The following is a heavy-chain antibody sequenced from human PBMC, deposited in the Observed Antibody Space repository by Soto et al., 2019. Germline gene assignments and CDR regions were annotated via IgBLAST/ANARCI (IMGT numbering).Heavy chain of an antibody. D-gene: IGHD6-6*01. Sequence: LRLPCGASGVNIISYAMNRVRQAPGKGLEWVSAISGSGGSTYYADSVKGRFTISRDNSKNTLYLQMNSLRAEDTAVYYCAKDSSSSPRGAEYWCQRNRVTVS. V-gene: IGHV3-23*01. CDR2: ISGSGGST. CDR1: GVNIISYA. J-gene: IGHJ4*02. CDR3: AKDSSSSPRGAEY.